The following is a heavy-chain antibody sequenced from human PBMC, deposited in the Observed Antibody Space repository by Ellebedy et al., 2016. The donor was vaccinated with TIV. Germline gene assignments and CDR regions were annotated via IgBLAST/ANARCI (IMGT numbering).Heavy chain of an antibody. CDR3: EKEPKIRAGPWYFDL. D-gene: IGHD3-16*01. CDR2: VSYEGSVQ. V-gene: IGHV3-30*18. CDR1: GFTFSNYG. J-gene: IGHJ2*01. Sequence: GESLKISFAASGFTFSNYGMHWVRRAPGKGLEWMAVVSYEGSVQYYRDSVKCRFTISRDNSKNTLYLQMNSPRVEDTAVYYCEKEPKIRAGPWYFDLWGRGTLVTVSS.